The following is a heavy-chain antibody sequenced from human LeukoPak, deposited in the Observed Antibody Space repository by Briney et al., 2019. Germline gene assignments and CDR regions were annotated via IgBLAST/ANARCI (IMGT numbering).Heavy chain of an antibody. CDR1: GFAFSSYY. Sequence: PGGSLRLSCAASGFAFSSYYIHWVRQAPGKGLVWVSRISRDGNITTYADSVKGRFTISRDNAKNTLYLQMNSLRAEDTAVYYCAIISYDSNSYYDYWGQGTLFTVSS. CDR2: ISRDGNIT. J-gene: IGHJ4*02. CDR3: AIISYDSNSYYDY. V-gene: IGHV3-74*01. D-gene: IGHD3-22*01.